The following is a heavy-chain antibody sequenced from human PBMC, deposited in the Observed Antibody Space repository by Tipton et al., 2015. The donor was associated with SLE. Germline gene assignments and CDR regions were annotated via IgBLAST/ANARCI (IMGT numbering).Heavy chain of an antibody. J-gene: IGHJ4*02. CDR2: INTNNGNP. CDR1: GYTYTRHG. CDR3: ARAQEIDY. Sequence: QSGAEVKKPGASVKVSCKASGYTYTRHGVSWVRQAPGQGLEWMGWINTNNGNPTYAQGFTGRFVFSLDTSVSTAYLQISSLRADDTAVYYCARAQEIDYWGQGTLVTVSS. V-gene: IGHV7-4-1*02.